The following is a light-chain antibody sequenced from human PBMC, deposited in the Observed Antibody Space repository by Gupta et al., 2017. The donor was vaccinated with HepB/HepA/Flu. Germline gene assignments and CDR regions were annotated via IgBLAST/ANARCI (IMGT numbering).Light chain of an antibody. Sequence: QSVLTQPPSTSGTPGQRVTISCSGSTSNIGTNTVTWYQQVPGTAPKLRIYSDNQRPSGVPYRFSGSKSGTSASMAINGLQSEDEADYYCAAWDVRYVVFGGGTKLTVL. J-gene: IGLJ2*01. CDR3: AAWDVRYVV. CDR1: TSNIGTNT. V-gene: IGLV1-44*01. CDR2: SDN.